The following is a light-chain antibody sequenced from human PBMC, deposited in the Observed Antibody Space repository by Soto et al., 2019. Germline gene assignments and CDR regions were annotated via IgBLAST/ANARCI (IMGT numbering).Light chain of an antibody. Sequence: IQITPSPSSLSASVGDRVTIICRASQSVSTRLAWYQQKPGKAPKLLIYGASTLQSGVPSRFSGSGSGTDFTLTISSLQPEDFATYYCLQDYTYPRTFGQGTKVDIK. CDR1: QSVSTR. V-gene: IGKV1-6*01. CDR2: GAS. J-gene: IGKJ1*01. CDR3: LQDYTYPRT.